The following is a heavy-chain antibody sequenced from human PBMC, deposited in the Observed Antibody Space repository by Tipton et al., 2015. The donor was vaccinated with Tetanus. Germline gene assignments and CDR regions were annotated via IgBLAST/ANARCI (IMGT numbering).Heavy chain of an antibody. CDR1: GDSISSNY. CDR2: IYINGRN. D-gene: IGHD5-24*01. CDR3: ARDRGFTTYNYFDP. V-gene: IGHV4-4*07. J-gene: IGHJ5*02. Sequence: TLSLTCTVSGDSISSNYWSWIRQPAGKGPEWIGRIYINGRNNYNPSLKSRVTMSIDASTNQFSLNRRSVTAADTAVYYCARDRGFTTYNYFDPWGQGTLVTVSS.